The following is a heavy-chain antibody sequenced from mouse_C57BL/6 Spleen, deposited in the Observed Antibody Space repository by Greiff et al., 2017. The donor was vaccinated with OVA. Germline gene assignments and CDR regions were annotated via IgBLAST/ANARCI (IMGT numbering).Heavy chain of an antibody. CDR1: GYTFTSYW. Sequence: VQLQQPGAVLVKPWASVQVSCKASGYTFTSYWMHWVKQRPGQDLEWIGRIHPSHSDTNYNQKFQGQATLTVDKSSSTAYMQLSSLTSEDSAVYYCAIGIYYGNYGAMDYWGQGTSVTVSS. CDR2: IHPSHSDT. V-gene: IGHV1-74*01. J-gene: IGHJ4*01. D-gene: IGHD2-1*01. CDR3: AIGIYYGNYGAMDY.